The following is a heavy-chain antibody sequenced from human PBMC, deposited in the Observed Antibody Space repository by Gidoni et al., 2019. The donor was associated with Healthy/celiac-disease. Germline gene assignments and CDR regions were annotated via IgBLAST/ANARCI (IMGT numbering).Heavy chain of an antibody. V-gene: IGHV3-30*03. J-gene: IGHJ4*02. CDR2: ISYDGSNK. CDR3: AREDGSYLGY. CDR1: GFTFSSYG. D-gene: IGHD1-26*01. Sequence: QVQLVESGGGVVQPGRSLRLSCAASGFTFSSYGMHWVGQAPGKGLEWVAVISYDGSNKYYADSVKGRFTISRDNSKNTLYLQMNSLRAEDTAVYYCAREDGSYLGYWGQGTLVTVSS.